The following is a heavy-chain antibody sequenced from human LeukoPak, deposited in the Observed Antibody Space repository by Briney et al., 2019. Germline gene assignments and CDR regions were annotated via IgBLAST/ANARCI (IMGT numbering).Heavy chain of an antibody. V-gene: IGHV3-30*18. CDR1: GFTFRSYG. CDR3: AKDLYYYGSGNDY. Sequence: PGGSLRLSCAASGFTFRSYGMHWVRQAPGKGLEWVAFISYDGGNEYYADSVKGRFTISRDNSKNTLYLQMNSLKTEDTAVFYCAKDLYYYGSGNDYWGQGTLVTVSS. D-gene: IGHD3-10*01. J-gene: IGHJ4*02. CDR2: ISYDGGNE.